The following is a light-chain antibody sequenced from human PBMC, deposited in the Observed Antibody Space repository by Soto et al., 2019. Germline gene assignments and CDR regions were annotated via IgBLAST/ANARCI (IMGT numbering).Light chain of an antibody. Sequence: ETVLTQSPGTVSLSPGERATLSCTTSQTVNSDYLAWYQQKPGQAPRLLIYGVFNRATGIPDRFSGSGSGTYFTLTLSGLEPEDSAVYYCQHYAGSPRTFGQGTNLEI. V-gene: IGKV3-20*01. CDR1: QTVNSDY. J-gene: IGKJ2*01. CDR3: QHYAGSPRT. CDR2: GVF.